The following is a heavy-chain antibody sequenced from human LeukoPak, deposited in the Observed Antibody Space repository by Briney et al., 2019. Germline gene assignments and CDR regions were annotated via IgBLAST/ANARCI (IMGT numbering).Heavy chain of an antibody. V-gene: IGHV3-23*01. Sequence: GGSLRLSCAASGFTFSSYAMSWVRQAPGKGLEWVSAISGSGGSTYYADSVKGRFTISRDNSKNTLYLQMNSLRTEDTAVYYCARKDIVVVPAANYPIDYYYYYMDVWGKGTTVTVSS. D-gene: IGHD2-2*01. CDR1: GFTFSSYA. CDR2: ISGSGGST. CDR3: ARKDIVVVPAANYPIDYYYYYMDV. J-gene: IGHJ6*03.